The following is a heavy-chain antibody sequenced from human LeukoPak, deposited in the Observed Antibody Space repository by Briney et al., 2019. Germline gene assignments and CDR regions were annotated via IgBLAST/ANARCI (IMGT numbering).Heavy chain of an antibody. V-gene: IGHV3-66*01. CDR1: GFTVGGHF. CDR3: ARAGYYCGGDCPLGFEY. Sequence: GSLRLSCAVSGFTVGGHFMSWVRQAPGKGLEWVSVIYRDGTTYYADSVKGRFTISRDTSRNTVYLQLNTLRGEDTAVYYCARAGYYCGGDCPLGFEYWGPGTLVTVSS. CDR2: IYRDGTT. J-gene: IGHJ4*02. D-gene: IGHD2-21*02.